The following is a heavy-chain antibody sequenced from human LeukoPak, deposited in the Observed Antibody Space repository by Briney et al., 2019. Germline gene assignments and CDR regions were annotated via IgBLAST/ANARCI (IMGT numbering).Heavy chain of an antibody. CDR1: GGSISSYY. CDR2: IYTSGST. V-gene: IGHV4-4*07. D-gene: IGHD4-11*01. CDR3: ARGLVITLRYSNYPWGSPSYNY. Sequence: SETLSLTCTVSGGSISSYYWSWIRQPAGKGLEWIGRIYTSGSTNYNPSLKSRVTISVDTSKNQFSLKLSSVTAADTAVYYCARGLVITLRYSNYPWGSPSYNYWGQGTLVTVSS. J-gene: IGHJ4*02.